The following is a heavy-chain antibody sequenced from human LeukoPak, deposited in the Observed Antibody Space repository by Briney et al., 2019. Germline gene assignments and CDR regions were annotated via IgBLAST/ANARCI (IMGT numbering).Heavy chain of an antibody. CDR1: GYTFTSYY. CDR3: ATSYPHLSGYYYPQLYYYYYGMDV. V-gene: IGHV1-46*01. D-gene: IGHD3-22*01. CDR2: INPSGGTT. J-gene: IGHJ6*02. Sequence: ASVKVSCKASGYTFTSYYMHWVRQAPGQGLEWMGIINPSGGTTSYAQKFQARVTMTRDTSTNTVYMELSSLRSEDTAVYYCATSYPHLSGYYYPQLYYYYYGMDVWGQGTTVTVSS.